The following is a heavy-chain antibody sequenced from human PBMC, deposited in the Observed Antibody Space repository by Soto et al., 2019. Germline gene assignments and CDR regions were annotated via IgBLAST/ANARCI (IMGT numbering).Heavy chain of an antibody. CDR3: TRMVDFYRWFDT. D-gene: IGHD2-8*01. V-gene: IGHV4-39*01. Sequence: QVQLQESGPGLAKPSATLSLTCTVSGDSISSGDYYWCWVRQPPEKGLEWIGSINSGGTTYYNPSLKGRANVSVDTSWNQFSLNLNTVTAADTAVYFCTRMVDFYRWFDTWCQGNLFTVSA. CDR1: GDSISSGDYY. J-gene: IGHJ5*02. CDR2: INSGGTT.